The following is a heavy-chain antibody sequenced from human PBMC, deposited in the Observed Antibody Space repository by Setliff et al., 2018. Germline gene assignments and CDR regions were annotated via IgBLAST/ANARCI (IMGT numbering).Heavy chain of an antibody. CDR3: ARHMVWSGDED. V-gene: IGHV4-34*01. D-gene: IGHD5-12*01. Sequence: SETLSLTCAVYGGSFSTYYWIWIRQPPGKGLEWIGEINHSGSTNYNPSLKSRVTISVDTSKNQFSLKLSSVTAADTAVYYCARHMVWSGDEDWGPGTLVTVSS. CDR2: INHSGST. CDR1: GGSFSTYY. J-gene: IGHJ4*02.